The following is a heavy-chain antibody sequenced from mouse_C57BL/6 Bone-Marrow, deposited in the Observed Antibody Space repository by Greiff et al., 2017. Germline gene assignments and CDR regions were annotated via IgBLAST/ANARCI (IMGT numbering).Heavy chain of an antibody. Sequence: VMLVESGPGLVAPSQCLSITCTVSGFSLTSYCVDWVRQPPGKGLEWLGVIWGGGSTNYNSAHMSRLSISTDNSKSQVFLKMNRLQTDDTAMYYCAKQREFVTTVRLHGWGQGTLVTVSA. CDR1: GFSLTSYC. D-gene: IGHD1-1*01. J-gene: IGHJ3*01. CDR2: IWGGGST. CDR3: AKQREFVTTVRLHG. V-gene: IGHV2-9*01.